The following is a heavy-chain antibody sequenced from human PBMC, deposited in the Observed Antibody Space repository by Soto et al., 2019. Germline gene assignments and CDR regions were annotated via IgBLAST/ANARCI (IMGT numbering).Heavy chain of an antibody. D-gene: IGHD5-12*01. CDR2: INSDGSST. J-gene: IGHJ6*02. CDR3: AREFSVYDDTFEYYYYGMAV. CDR1: GFTFSSYW. V-gene: IGHV3-74*01. Sequence: GGSLRLSCAASGFTFSSYWMHWVRQAPGKGLVWVSRINSDGSSTSYADSVKGRFTISRDNAKNTLYLQMNSLRAEDTAVYYCAREFSVYDDTFEYYYYGMAVWGRRTTVIVS.